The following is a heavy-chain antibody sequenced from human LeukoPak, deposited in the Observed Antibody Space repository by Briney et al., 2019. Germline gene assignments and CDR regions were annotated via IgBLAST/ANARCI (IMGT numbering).Heavy chain of an antibody. CDR3: ARDGGAMVRGDAHDY. Sequence: AGGSLRLSCAASGFTFSSYSMNWVRQAPGKGLEWVSSISSSSSYIYYADSVKGRFTISRDNAKNSLYLQMNSLRAEDTAVYYCARDGGAMVRGDAHDYWGQGTLVTVSS. J-gene: IGHJ4*02. V-gene: IGHV3-21*01. CDR1: GFTFSSYS. CDR2: ISSSSSYI. D-gene: IGHD3-10*01.